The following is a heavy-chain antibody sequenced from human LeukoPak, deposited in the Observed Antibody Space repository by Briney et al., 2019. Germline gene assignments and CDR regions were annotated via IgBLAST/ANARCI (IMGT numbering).Heavy chain of an antibody. CDR3: ASLIVVVPAAKDAFDI. J-gene: IGHJ3*02. D-gene: IGHD2-2*01. CDR2: IYYSGST. V-gene: IGHV4-61*01. Sequence: SETLSLTCTVSGGSVSSGSYYWSWIRPPPGKGLKWIGYIYYSGSTNYNPSLKSRVTISVDTSKNQFSLKLSSVTAADTAVYYCASLIVVVPAAKDAFDIWGQGTMVTASS. CDR1: GGSVSSGSYY.